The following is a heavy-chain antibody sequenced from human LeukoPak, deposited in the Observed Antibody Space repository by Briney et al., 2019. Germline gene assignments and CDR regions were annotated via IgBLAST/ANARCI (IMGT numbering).Heavy chain of an antibody. V-gene: IGHV3-49*04. D-gene: IGHD3-10*01. CDR1: GFTFGDYA. J-gene: IGHJ5*02. CDR3: TRSYMVRGVMNWFDP. CDR2: IRSKAYGGTT. Sequence: PGGSLRLSCTASGFTFGDYAMSWVRQAPGKGLEWVGFIRSKAYGGTTEYAASVKGRFTISRDDSKSIAYLQMNSPKTEDTAVYYCTRSYMVRGVMNWFDPWGQGTLVTVSS.